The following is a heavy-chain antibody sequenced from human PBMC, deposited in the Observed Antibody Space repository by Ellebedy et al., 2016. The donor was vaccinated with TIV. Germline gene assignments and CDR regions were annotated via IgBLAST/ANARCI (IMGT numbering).Heavy chain of an antibody. D-gene: IGHD6-13*01. CDR1: GYAFRDYA. CDR2: ISGTGGST. Sequence: GESLKISCAASGYAFRDYAINWVRRAPGKGLECVSSISGTGGSTDYADSVKGRFTVSRDNSKNTAYLQMSSLRAEDTAMYYCARGLGRQQVTYIDYWGQGTLVTVSS. J-gene: IGHJ4*02. V-gene: IGHV3-23*01. CDR3: ARGLGRQQVTYIDY.